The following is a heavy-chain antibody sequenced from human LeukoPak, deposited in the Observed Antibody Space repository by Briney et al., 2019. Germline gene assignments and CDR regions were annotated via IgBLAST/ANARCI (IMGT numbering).Heavy chain of an antibody. D-gene: IGHD4-23*01. J-gene: IGHJ4*02. CDR2: ISGSGGRT. CDR3: AKERSVAFDY. CDR1: GFSFSNFA. V-gene: IGHV3-23*01. Sequence: PGGSLRLSCAASGFSFSNFAMSWVRQGPGKRLEWVSAISGSGGRTFYVDSVKGRFTISRDNSKNTLYLQMNSLRAEDTAVYYCAKERSVAFDYWGQGTLVTVSS.